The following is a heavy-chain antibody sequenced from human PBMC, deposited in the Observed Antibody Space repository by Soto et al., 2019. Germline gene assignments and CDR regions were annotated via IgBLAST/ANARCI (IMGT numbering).Heavy chain of an antibody. V-gene: IGHV4-59*08. CDR2: IYYSGST. Sequence: SETLSLTCTVSGGSISSYYWSWIRQPPGKGLEWIGYIYYSGSTNYNPSLKSRVTISLDTSKNQFSLKLSSVTAADTAVYYCARHLPFVEYSSSSRVGYYYYYMDVWGKGTTVTVSS. CDR3: ARHLPFVEYSSSSRVGYYYYYMDV. D-gene: IGHD6-6*01. J-gene: IGHJ6*03. CDR1: GGSISSYY.